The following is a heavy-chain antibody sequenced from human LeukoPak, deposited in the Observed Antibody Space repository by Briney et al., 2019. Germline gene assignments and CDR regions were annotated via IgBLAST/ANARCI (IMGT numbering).Heavy chain of an antibody. CDR1: GYTFTSYG. D-gene: IGHD3-10*01. CDR2: ISAYNGNT. V-gene: IGHV1-18*01. CDR3: ARDLTVDYYGSGNRPWYPDY. J-gene: IGHJ4*02. Sequence: ASVKVSCKASGYTFTSYGISWVRQAPGQGLEWMGWISAYNGNTNYAQKLQGRVTMTTDTSTSTAYMELRSLRSDDTAVYYCARDLTVDYYGSGNRPWYPDYWGPGTLVTVSS.